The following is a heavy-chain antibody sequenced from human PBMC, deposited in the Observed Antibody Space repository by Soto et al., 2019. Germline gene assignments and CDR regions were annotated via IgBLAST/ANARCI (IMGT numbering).Heavy chain of an antibody. V-gene: IGHV4-34*01. J-gene: IGHJ6*02. CDR1: GGSFSGYH. CDR2: INHSGST. CDR3: ARGGYYYYYGMDV. Sequence: PSETLSLTCAVYGGSFSGYHWSWIRQPPGKGLEWIGEINHSGSTNYNPSLKSRVTISVDTSKNQFSLKLSSVTAADTAVYYCARGGYYYYYGMDVWGQGTTVTVSS.